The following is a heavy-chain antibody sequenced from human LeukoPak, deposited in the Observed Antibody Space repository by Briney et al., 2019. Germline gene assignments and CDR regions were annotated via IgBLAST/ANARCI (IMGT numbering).Heavy chain of an antibody. CDR3: ARDHGGLIMDSSLDS. Sequence: ASVKVSCKASGYTFTGYYIHWLRQAPGQGLEWMGCINPNSGGTDYAQKFQGRVSMTRDTSISTAYMELSRLRSDDTAVYYCARDHGGLIMDSSLDSWGQGSLVTVSS. V-gene: IGHV1-2*02. CDR2: INPNSGGT. CDR1: GYTFTGYY. J-gene: IGHJ4*02. D-gene: IGHD3-22*01.